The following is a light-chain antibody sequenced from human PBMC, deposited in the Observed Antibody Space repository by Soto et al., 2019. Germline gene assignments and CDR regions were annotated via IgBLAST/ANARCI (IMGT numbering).Light chain of an antibody. Sequence: EIVLTQSPATLALSPGERATLSCRASQSVNSFLGWYQQKPGQPPRLLIYDASNRANGVPARFSGSGSGTDFTLTISRLEPEDFAVYYCQQRNNWPPWTFGLGTKVEI. J-gene: IGKJ1*01. CDR3: QQRNNWPPWT. V-gene: IGKV3-11*01. CDR2: DAS. CDR1: QSVNSF.